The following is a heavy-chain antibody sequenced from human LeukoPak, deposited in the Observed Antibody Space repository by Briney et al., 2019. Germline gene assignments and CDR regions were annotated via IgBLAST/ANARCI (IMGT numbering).Heavy chain of an antibody. CDR3: AKGALYYDFWSGHPQGNWFDP. J-gene: IGHJ5*02. CDR1: GFTFSSYA. V-gene: IGHV3-23*01. CDR2: ISGSGGST. D-gene: IGHD3-3*01. Sequence: GGSPRLSCAASGFTFSSYAMSWVRQAPGKGLEWVSAISGSGGSTYYADSVKGRFTISRDNSKNTLYLQMNSLRAEDTAVYYCAKGALYYDFWSGHPQGNWFDPWGQGTLVTVSS.